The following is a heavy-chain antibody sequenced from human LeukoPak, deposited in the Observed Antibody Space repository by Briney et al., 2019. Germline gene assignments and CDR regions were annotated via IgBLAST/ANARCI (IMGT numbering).Heavy chain of an antibody. CDR3: ARIPAEYFQH. CDR1: GFTFKNYA. J-gene: IGHJ1*01. V-gene: IGHV3-23*01. Sequence: PGGSLRLSCVASGFTFKNYAMSWVRQAPGKGLEWVSAIDSSGAYTYYADSVRGRFIISRDNSKNSMYLQMNSLRAEDTAIYYCARIPAEYFQHWGQGTLVTVSS. CDR2: IDSSGAYT.